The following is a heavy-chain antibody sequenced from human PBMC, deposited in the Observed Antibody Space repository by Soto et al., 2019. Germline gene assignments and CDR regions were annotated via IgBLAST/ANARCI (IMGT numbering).Heavy chain of an antibody. V-gene: IGHV1-2*04. Sequence: ASVKVSCKASGYTFPGYYMHWVRQAPGQGLEWMGWINPNSGGTNYAQKFQGWVTMTRDTSISTAYMELSRLRSDDTAVYYCAREGFDEYSSTRSWFDPWGQGTLVTVSS. J-gene: IGHJ5*02. CDR1: GYTFPGYY. D-gene: IGHD6-6*01. CDR3: AREGFDEYSSTRSWFDP. CDR2: INPNSGGT.